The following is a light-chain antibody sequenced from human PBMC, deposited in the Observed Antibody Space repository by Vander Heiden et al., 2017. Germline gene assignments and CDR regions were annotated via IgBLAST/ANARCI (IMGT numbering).Light chain of an antibody. CDR2: AAS. CDR3: QQSDSTPCT. J-gene: IGKJ2*02. CDR1: QSIKTN. V-gene: IGKV1-39*01. Sequence: DIQVTQSPSSLSASVGDRVTITCRASQSIKTNLNWYQQKPGKAPKILIYAASTLQSGVPSRFSGSGSGTEFTLTIHRLQPEDFATYYCQQSDSTPCTFGQGTKMEIK.